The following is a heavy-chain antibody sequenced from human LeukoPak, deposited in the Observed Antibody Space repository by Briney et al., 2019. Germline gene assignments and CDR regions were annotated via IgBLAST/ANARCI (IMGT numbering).Heavy chain of an antibody. CDR1: GGSISSYY. CDR3: ARGGPYDFWSGYYPYYYYMDV. D-gene: IGHD3-3*01. CDR2: IYYSGST. J-gene: IGHJ6*03. V-gene: IGHV4-59*01. Sequence: SETLSLTCTVSGGSISSYYWSWIRQPPGKGLEWIGYIYYSGSTNYNPSLKSRVTISVDTSKNQFSLKLSSVTAADTAVYYCARGGPYDFWSGYYPYYYYMDVWGKGTTVTVSS.